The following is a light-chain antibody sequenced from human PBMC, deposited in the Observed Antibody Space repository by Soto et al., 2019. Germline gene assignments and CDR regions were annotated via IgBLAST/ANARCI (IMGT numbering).Light chain of an antibody. CDR3: QQYNSYWT. V-gene: IGKV1-5*03. CDR2: KAS. J-gene: IGKJ1*01. CDR1: QTISSW. Sequence: SGYVKDGDLIGLRASQTISSWLAWYQQKPGKAPKLLIYKASTLKSGVPSSFSGSGSATEFTRMICRHQSCDFATFYCQQYNSYWTFGRGTKVDIK.